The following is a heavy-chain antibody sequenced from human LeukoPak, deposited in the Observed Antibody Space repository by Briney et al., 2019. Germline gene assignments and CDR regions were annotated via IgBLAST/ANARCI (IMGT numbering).Heavy chain of an antibody. CDR1: GFTFSSYW. CDR2: INSDGSTT. D-gene: IGHD3-10*01. J-gene: IGHJ4*02. V-gene: IGHV3-74*01. CDR3: ARTYYYGSGSYVPNFDY. Sequence: PGGSLRLSCAASGFTFSSYWMHWVRQAPGKGLVWVSPINSDGSTTSYADSVKGRFTISRDNAKNTLYLQMNSLRAEDTAVYYCARTYYYGSGSYVPNFDYWGQGTLVTVSS.